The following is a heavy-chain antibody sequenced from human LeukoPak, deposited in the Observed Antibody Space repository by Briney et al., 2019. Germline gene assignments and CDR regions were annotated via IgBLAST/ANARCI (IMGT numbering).Heavy chain of an antibody. Sequence: SVKVSCKASGGTFSSYAISWVRQAPGQGLEWMGGIIPIFGTANYAQKFQGRATITADESTSTAYMELSSLRSEDTAVYYCARDCTTVTTGRAFDIWGQGTMVTVSS. CDR2: IIPIFGTA. CDR3: ARDCTTVTTGRAFDI. J-gene: IGHJ3*02. V-gene: IGHV1-69*13. CDR1: GGTFSSYA. D-gene: IGHD4-17*01.